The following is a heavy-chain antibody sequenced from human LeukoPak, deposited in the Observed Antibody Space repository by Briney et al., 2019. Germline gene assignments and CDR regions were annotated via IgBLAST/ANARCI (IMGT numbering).Heavy chain of an antibody. Sequence: GGSLRLSCTASGFTFGDYAMSWLRQAPGEGLEWVGFIRSKPSGGTTEYAASVRGRFTIARDDSESIAHIPMNSLDTEATACSYGARVNLRFGGSYLLFGGGGQGTLVT. V-gene: IGHV3-49*03. CDR3: ARVNLRFGGSYLLFGG. CDR2: IRSKPSGGTT. CDR1: GFTFGDYA. D-gene: IGHD2-15*01. J-gene: IGHJ4*02.